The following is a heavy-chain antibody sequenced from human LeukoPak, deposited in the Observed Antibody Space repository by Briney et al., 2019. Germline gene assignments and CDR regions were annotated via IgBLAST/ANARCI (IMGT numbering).Heavy chain of an antibody. D-gene: IGHD6-6*01. CDR3: ARGSSSSPPGY. J-gene: IGHJ4*02. CDR2: ISAYNGNT. V-gene: IGHV1-18*01. CDR1: GYTFISYS. Sequence: ASVKVSCKASGYTFISYSINWVRQAPGQGLECMGWISAYNGNTNYVQKLQGRVTMTTDTSTSTAYMELRSLRSDDTAVYYCARGSSSSPPGYWGQGTLVTVSS.